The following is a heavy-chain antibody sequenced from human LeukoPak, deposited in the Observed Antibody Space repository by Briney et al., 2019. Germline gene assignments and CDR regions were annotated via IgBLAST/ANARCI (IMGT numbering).Heavy chain of an antibody. CDR2: IYYSGST. V-gene: IGHV4-59*01. D-gene: IGHD3-10*01. Sequence: KPSETLSLTCTVSGGSISSYYWSWIRQPPGKGLEWIGYIYYSGSTNYNPSLKSRVTISVDTPKNQFSLKLSSVTAADTAVYYCARHGRVRGVYLGYWFDPWGQGTLVTVSS. CDR3: ARHGRVRGVYLGYWFDP. CDR1: GGSISSYY. J-gene: IGHJ5*02.